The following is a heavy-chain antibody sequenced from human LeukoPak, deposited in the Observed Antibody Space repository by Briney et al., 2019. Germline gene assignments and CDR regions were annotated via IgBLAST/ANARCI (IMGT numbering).Heavy chain of an antibody. CDR2: IYYSGST. Sequence: SETLSLTCTVSGRSVSSTSYYWGWIRQPPGKGLGWIGSIYYSGSTHYNSSLKSRLTISVDTSKNQFSLKLSSVTAADTAVYYCARLAIRYFDWNAWYFDSWGQGTLVTVSS. CDR3: ARLAIRYFDWNAWYFDS. J-gene: IGHJ4*02. CDR1: GRSVSSTSYY. D-gene: IGHD3-9*01. V-gene: IGHV4-39*01.